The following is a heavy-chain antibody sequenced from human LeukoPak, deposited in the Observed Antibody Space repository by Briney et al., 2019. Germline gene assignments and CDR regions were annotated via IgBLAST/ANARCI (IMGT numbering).Heavy chain of an antibody. CDR1: GFTFGYYI. CDR2: ISSSSNPI. Sequence: GGSLRLSCAASGFTFGYYIMNWVRQAPGKGLEWVSYISSSSNPIYYADSVKGRFTISRDNAKNSLYLQMNSLRAEDTAVYYCVRVRVVGTTTTVSDYWGQGTLVTVSS. CDR3: VRVRVVGTTTTVSDY. V-gene: IGHV3-48*04. D-gene: IGHD1-26*01. J-gene: IGHJ4*02.